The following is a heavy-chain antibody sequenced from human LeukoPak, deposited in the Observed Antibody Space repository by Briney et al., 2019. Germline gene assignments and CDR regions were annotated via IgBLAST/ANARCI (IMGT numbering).Heavy chain of an antibody. CDR3: ARDRSVRLRSYYNYGLDV. J-gene: IGHJ6*02. CDR2: INPSTGGT. CDR1: GFTFTGYS. Sequence: ASVRISCKPSGFTFTGYSMHWVRQVPGQGLEWMGWINPSTGGTKYPQKFQGRVTMTMDTSISTAYMDLSSLRSDDTAVYHCARDRSVRLRSYYNYGLDVWGQGTTVTVSS. D-gene: IGHD5/OR15-5a*01. V-gene: IGHV1-2*02.